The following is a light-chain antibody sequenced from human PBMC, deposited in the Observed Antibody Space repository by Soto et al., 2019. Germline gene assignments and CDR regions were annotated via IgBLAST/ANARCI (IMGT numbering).Light chain of an antibody. CDR1: QSVSSY. CDR2: DAS. Sequence: EIVLTQSPATLSLSPGERATLSCRASQSVSSYLAWYQQKPGQAPRLLIYDASNRATGIPARFSGSGSGTDFTLTISCLEPEDFAVYYCQQCSNWPPLTFGQGTRLEIK. CDR3: QQCSNWPPLT. J-gene: IGKJ5*01. V-gene: IGKV3-11*01.